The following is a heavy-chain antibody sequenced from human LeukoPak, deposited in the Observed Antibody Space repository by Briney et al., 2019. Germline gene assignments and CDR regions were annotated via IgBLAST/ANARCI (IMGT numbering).Heavy chain of an antibody. Sequence: PGGSLRLSCVVSGLIFSDCWMSWVRLAPGKGLEWVANIKQDGSEKYYVDSVKGRFTISRDNAKNSVYLQMNSLRAEDTAVYYCARDRRLHYYDSSGPLGYDYYSMDVWGQGTTVTVSS. CDR1: GLIFSDCW. CDR3: ARDRRLHYYDSSGPLGYDYYSMDV. V-gene: IGHV3-7*01. CDR2: IKQDGSEK. D-gene: IGHD3-22*01. J-gene: IGHJ6*02.